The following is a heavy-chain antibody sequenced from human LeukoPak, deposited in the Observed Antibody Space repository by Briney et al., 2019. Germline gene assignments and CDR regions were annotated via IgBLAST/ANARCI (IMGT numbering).Heavy chain of an antibody. J-gene: IGHJ5*02. CDR3: ARQRCSSTSCSPNWFDP. CDR2: IYPGDSDT. D-gene: IGHD2-2*01. V-gene: IGHV5-51*01. Sequence: GESLKISCKGSGYSFTSYWIGWVRQMPGKGLEWMGIIYPGDSDTRYSPSFQGQVTISADKSISTAYLQWCSLKASDTAMYYCARQRCSSTSCSPNWFDPWGQGTLVTVSS. CDR1: GYSFTSYW.